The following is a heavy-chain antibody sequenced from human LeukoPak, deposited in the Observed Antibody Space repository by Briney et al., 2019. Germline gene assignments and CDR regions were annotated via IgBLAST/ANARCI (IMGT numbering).Heavy chain of an antibody. CDR2: ISAYNGNT. V-gene: IGHV1-18*01. Sequence: GASVKVSCKASGYTFTSYGISWLRQAPGQGLEWMGWISAYNGNTNYAQKLQGRVTMTTDTSTSTAYMELRSLRSDDTAVYYCARVGHYVWGSYRSYNFDYWGQGTLVTVSS. J-gene: IGHJ4*02. CDR3: ARVGHYVWGSYRSYNFDY. D-gene: IGHD3-16*02. CDR1: GYTFTSYG.